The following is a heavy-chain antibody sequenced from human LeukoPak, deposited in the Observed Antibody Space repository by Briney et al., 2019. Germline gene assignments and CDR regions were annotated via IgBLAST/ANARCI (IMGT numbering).Heavy chain of an antibody. CDR1: GFTFSSYW. Sequence: GGSLRLSYAASGFTFSSYWMSWVRQAPGKGLEWVANIKQDGSEKYYVDSVKGRFTISRDNAKNSLDLQMNSLRVEDTAVYYCAKHYDFWSGYGSNWFDPWGQGTLVTVSS. CDR2: IKQDGSEK. CDR3: AKHYDFWSGYGSNWFDP. D-gene: IGHD3-3*01. J-gene: IGHJ5*02. V-gene: IGHV3-7*01.